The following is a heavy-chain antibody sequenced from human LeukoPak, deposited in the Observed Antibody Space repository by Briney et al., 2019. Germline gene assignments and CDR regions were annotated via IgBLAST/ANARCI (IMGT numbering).Heavy chain of an antibody. D-gene: IGHD2-15*01. J-gene: IGHJ4*02. CDR1: GVINSSNY. Sequence: GGSLRLSCTASGVINSSNYMSWGLQAPGKGLEWVSLIYAGGSTFYADSVMGRSTISRDKSNNTLYLLMNSLRAEDTAVYYCATGGRSGVAFESWGQGTLVTVSS. CDR3: ATGGRSGVAFES. CDR2: IYAGGST. V-gene: IGHV3-53*01.